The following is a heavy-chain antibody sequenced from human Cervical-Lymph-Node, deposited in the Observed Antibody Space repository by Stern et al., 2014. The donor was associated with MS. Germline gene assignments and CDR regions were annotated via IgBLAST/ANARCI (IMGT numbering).Heavy chain of an antibody. CDR2: IIPIFGIA. J-gene: IGHJ5*02. CDR3: ARQIVVVPAAIEYNWFDP. V-gene: IGHV1-69*17. D-gene: IGHD2-2*01. CDR1: GGTFSSYA. Sequence: VQLVESGAEVKKPGSSVKVSCKASGGTFSSYAISWVRQAPGQGLEWMGGIIPIFGIANYAQKFQGRVTITADKSARTAYTELSSLRSEDTAVYYCARQIVVVPAAIEYNWFDPWGQGTLVTVSS.